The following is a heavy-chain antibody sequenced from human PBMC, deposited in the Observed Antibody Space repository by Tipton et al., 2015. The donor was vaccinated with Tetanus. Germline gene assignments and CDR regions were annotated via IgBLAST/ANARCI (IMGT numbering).Heavy chain of an antibody. V-gene: IGHV4-30-2*01. CDR1: GGSITRGAYS. CDR2: IYASGTT. Sequence: TLSLTCALSGGSITRGAYSWSWIRQPPGKGLEWIGYIYASGTTYSNPSLKSRVTISVGETKRQFSLNLTSVTAADTAVYYCARYNSSFYVMDVWGQGTTVTVSS. J-gene: IGHJ6*02. CDR3: ARYNSSFYVMDV. D-gene: IGHD5-24*01.